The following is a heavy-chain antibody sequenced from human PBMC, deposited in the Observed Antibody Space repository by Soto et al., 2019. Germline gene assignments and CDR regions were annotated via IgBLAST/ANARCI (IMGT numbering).Heavy chain of an antibody. CDR3: ARQASGYYYGWFDP. J-gene: IGHJ5*02. V-gene: IGHV3-23*01. CDR1: GFTFSNYA. Sequence: PGGSLRLSCAASGFTFSNYAMSWVRQAPGKGLEWVSAVSGSGGNTYYADSVKGRFTISRDNSKNTLYLQMNSLRAEDTAVYYCARQASGYYYGWFDPWGQGTLVTVSS. D-gene: IGHD3-22*01. CDR2: VSGSGGNT.